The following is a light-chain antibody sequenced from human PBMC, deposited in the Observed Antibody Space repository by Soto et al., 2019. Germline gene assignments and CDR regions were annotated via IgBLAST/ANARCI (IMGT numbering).Light chain of an antibody. CDR1: SSDVGSYNL. CDR3: CSYAGSSTYYV. CDR2: EGS. J-gene: IGLJ1*01. Sequence: QSVLTQPASVSGSPGQSITISCTGTSSDVGSYNLVSWYQQHPGKAPKLLIYEGSQRPSGVSNRFSGSKSGNTASLTISGLQDEDEADYYCCSYAGSSTYYVFGTGTKLTVL. V-gene: IGLV2-23*01.